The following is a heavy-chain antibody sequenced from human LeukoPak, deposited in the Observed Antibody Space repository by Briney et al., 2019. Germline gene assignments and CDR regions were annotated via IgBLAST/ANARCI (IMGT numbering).Heavy chain of an antibody. CDR2: INPSGGST. CDR1: GYTFTRYY. Sequence: ASVKVSCKASGYTFTRYYMHWVRQAPGQGLEWMGIINPSGGSTSYAQKFQGRVTMTRDTSTSTVYMELSSLRSEDTAVYYCAREEPIVATIGGHWGQGTLVTVSS. CDR3: AREEPIVATIGGH. D-gene: IGHD5-12*01. J-gene: IGHJ4*02. V-gene: IGHV1-46*01.